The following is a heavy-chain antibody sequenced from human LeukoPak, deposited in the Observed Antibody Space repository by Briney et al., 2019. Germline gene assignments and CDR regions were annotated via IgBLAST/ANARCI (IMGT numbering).Heavy chain of an antibody. J-gene: IGHJ4*02. V-gene: IGHV4-4*07. Sequence: SETLSLTCSVSGESISSYYWSWIRQSAGKGLEWVGRVSASGSTRYNPSLKSRVTMSVDTSKNQFSLKLSSLTAADTAVYYCARRNAMVRGVIITGTAINLYYWGQGALVTVSS. CDR1: GESISSYY. CDR3: ARRNAMVRGVIITGTAINLYY. CDR2: VSASGST. D-gene: IGHD3-10*01.